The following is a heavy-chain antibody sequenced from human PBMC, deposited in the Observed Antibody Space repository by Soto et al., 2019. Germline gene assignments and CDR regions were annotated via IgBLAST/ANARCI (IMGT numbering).Heavy chain of an antibody. CDR3: AKLPARAGYYTHDS. Sequence: GGSLRLSCAASGFTFSTYNMNWVRQAPGKGLEWVSFITGTTASTGAIYYADSVKGRFTISRDNAKNSLYLQMNSLRAEDTAVYYCAKLPARAGYYTHDSWGQGTLVTVSS. D-gene: IGHD3-3*01. V-gene: IGHV3-48*01. J-gene: IGHJ4*02. CDR1: GFTFSTYN. CDR2: ITGTTASTGAI.